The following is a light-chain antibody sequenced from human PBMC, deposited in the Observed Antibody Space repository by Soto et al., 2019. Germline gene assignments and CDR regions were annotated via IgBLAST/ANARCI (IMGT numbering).Light chain of an antibody. J-gene: IGLJ1*01. CDR3: SSYTTRNTRKIV. CDR2: DVS. Sequence: LTQPAAGSGSPGQSITISCTGTSSDVGGYNYVSWYQHHPGKAPKLMIFDVSNRPSGVSNRFSGSKSGNTASLTISGLQPEDEAYYYCSSYTTRNTRKIVFGTGTKFTVL. V-gene: IGLV2-14*03. CDR1: SSDVGGYNY.